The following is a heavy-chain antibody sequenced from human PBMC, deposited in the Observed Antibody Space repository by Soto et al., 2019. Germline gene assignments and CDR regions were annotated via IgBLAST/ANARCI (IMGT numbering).Heavy chain of an antibody. J-gene: IGHJ6*02. CDR2: IYHSGIT. D-gene: IGHD3-10*01. V-gene: IGHV4-30-2*01. CDR1: GASISSGGSS. CDR3: ARGLAVRGSYGLDV. Sequence: QLQLQESGSGLVKPSQTLTLTCAVSGASISSGGSSWSWIRQAPGTGLEWIGYIYHSGITNYNPSLKSRVTISVDKSQNQFSLSLSFVTAADTAVYYCARGLAVRGSYGLDVWSQGTTVTVSS.